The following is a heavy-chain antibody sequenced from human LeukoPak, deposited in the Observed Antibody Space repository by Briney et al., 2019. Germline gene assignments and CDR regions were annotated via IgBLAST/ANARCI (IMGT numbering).Heavy chain of an antibody. J-gene: IGHJ4*02. CDR1: GYTFTSYD. D-gene: IGHD5-24*01. Sequence: ASVKVSCKASGYTFTSYDINWARQATGQGLEWVGWMNPNSGNTGYAQKFQGRVTMTRNTSISTAYMELSSLRSEDTAVYYCARGRVGGWLPRPFDYWGQGTLVTVSS. CDR2: MNPNSGNT. CDR3: ARGRVGGWLPRPFDY. V-gene: IGHV1-8*01.